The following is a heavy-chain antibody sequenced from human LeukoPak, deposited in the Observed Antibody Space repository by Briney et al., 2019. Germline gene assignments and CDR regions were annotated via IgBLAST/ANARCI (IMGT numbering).Heavy chain of an antibody. Sequence: SGTLSLTCAVSGGSISSSNWWSWVRQPPGKGLEWIGEIYHSGSTNYNPSLKSRVSISVDKSKNQFSLKLSSVTAADTAVYYCARGRMDPSILLDYWGQGTLVTVSS. CDR1: GGSISSSNW. J-gene: IGHJ4*02. V-gene: IGHV4-4*02. CDR3: ARGRMDPSILLDY. D-gene: IGHD2-21*01. CDR2: IYHSGST.